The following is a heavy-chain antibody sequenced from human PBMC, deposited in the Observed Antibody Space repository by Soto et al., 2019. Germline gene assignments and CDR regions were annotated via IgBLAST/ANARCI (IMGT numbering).Heavy chain of an antibody. CDR2: IYNSGSI. J-gene: IGHJ6*02. D-gene: IGHD3-10*01. CDR3: ARARITMVREAIKYNMDV. CDR1: GGSISTYY. V-gene: IGHV4-59*01. Sequence: PSETLSLTCTVSGGSISTYYWSWIRRPPGKGLEWIGYIYNSGSIHSNPSLQSRVTISVDTSKNQFSLELSSVTAADTAIYYCARARITMVREAIKYNMDVWGQGTTVTVSS.